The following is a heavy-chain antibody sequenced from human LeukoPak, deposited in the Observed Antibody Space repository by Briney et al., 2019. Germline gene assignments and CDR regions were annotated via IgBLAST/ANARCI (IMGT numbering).Heavy chain of an antibody. Sequence: GGSRRLSCSASGFTFKKFAMTWVRQLPGRGLEWVSSISGNGHQTYYADSVKGRFSVSRDNSKNILYLQMDSLRADDSALYYSARQAYDYVCMCDLIPFDFWGQETRVTVSS. J-gene: IGHJ4*02. CDR1: GFTFKKFA. CDR2: ISGNGHQT. V-gene: IGHV3-23*01. CDR3: ARQAYDYVCMCDLIPFDF. D-gene: IGHD3-16*01.